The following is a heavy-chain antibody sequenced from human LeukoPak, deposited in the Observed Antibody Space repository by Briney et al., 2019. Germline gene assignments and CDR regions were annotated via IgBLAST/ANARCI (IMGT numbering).Heavy chain of an antibody. CDR3: ARAERSYYDSSGYYWAQYFQH. CDR2: IYHSGST. CDR1: GGSISSGDYY. D-gene: IGHD3-22*01. Sequence: PSQTLSLTCTVSGGSISSGDYYWSWIRQPPGKGLEWIGYIYHSGSTYYNPSLKSRVTISVDRSKNQFSLKLSSVTAADTAVYYCARAERSYYDSSGYYWAQYFQHWGQGTLVTVSS. V-gene: IGHV4-30-2*01. J-gene: IGHJ1*01.